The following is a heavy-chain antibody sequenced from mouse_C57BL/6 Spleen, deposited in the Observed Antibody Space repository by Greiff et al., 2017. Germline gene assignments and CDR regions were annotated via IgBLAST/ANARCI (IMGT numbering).Heavy chain of an antibody. CDR3: ARRYGSRPFAY. Sequence: EVHLVESGPELVKPGASVTISCKASGYSFTDYNMNWVKQSNGKSLEWIGVINPNSGTTSYNQKFKGKAILTVDKSSSTAYMQINSLTSEDSAVYYCARRYGSRPFAYWGQGTLVTVSA. D-gene: IGHD1-1*01. CDR1: GYSFTDYN. V-gene: IGHV1-39*01. J-gene: IGHJ3*01. CDR2: INPNSGTT.